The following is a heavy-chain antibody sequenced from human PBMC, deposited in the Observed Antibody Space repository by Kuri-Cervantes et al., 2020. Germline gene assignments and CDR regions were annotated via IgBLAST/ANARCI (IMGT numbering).Heavy chain of an antibody. CDR1: GGTFSSYA. J-gene: IGHJ4*02. V-gene: IGHV1-69*13. CDR3: ARARDIVATLMD. D-gene: IGHD5-12*01. Sequence: SVKVSCKASGGTFSSYAISWVRQAPGQGLEWMGGIIPIFGTANYAQKFQGRVTITADESTSTAYMELSSLRSEDTAVCYCARARDIVATLMDRGQGTLVTVSS. CDR2: IIPIFGTA.